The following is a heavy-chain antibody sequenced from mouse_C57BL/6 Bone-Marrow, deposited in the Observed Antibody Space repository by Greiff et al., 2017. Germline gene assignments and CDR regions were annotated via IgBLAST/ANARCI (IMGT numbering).Heavy chain of an antibody. CDR2: INPNNGGT. J-gene: IGHJ2*01. CDR1: GYTFTDYY. CDR3: ARWSWVQYYFDY. V-gene: IGHV1-26*01. Sequence: VQLQQSGPELVKPGASVKISCKASGYTFTDYYMNWVKQSHGKSLEWLGDINPNNGGTSYNQKFKGKATLTVDKSSSTAYMELRSLTSEDSAVYYCARWSWVQYYFDYWGQGTTRTVSS.